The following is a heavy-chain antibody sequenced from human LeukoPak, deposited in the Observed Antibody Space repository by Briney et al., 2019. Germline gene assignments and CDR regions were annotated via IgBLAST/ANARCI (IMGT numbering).Heavy chain of an antibody. J-gene: IGHJ4*02. D-gene: IGHD4-17*01. Sequence: PSETLSLTCTVSGGSISSYYWSWIRQPPGKGLEWIGYIYYSGSTNYNPSLKSRVTISVDKSKNQFSLKLSSVTAADTAVYYCASIDYAFSVFDYWGQGTLVTVSS. CDR2: IYYSGST. CDR1: GGSISSYY. V-gene: IGHV4-59*01. CDR3: ASIDYAFSVFDY.